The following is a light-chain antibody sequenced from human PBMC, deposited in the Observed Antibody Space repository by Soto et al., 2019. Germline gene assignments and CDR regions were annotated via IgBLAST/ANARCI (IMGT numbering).Light chain of an antibody. V-gene: IGLV2-23*01. J-gene: IGLJ1*01. Sequence: QSALAQPASVAGSPGQSITTSCTGTSSDVGAYDAVSWCQQHPGKTPQVIIYLGTKRPSGVSTRFFCSVSGNTASLTVSGLQAEDEAEYFCCSSAPESTYVFGTGTKVTVL. CDR1: SSDVGAYDA. CDR2: LGT. CDR3: CSSAPESTYV.